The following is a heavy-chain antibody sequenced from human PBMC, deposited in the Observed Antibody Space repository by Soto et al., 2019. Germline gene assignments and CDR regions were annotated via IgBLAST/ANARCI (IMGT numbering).Heavy chain of an antibody. J-gene: IGHJ3*02. V-gene: IGHV4-59*08. CDR1: GGSISSYY. CDR2: IYYSGST. Sequence: QVQLQESGPGLVKPSETLSLTCTVSGGSISSYYWSWIRQPPGKGLEWIGYIYYSGSTNYNPSLKSRVTISVDTSKNQFSLKLSSVTAADTAVYYCASGIILAFGAFDIWGQGTMVTVSS. CDR3: ASGIILAFGAFDI. D-gene: IGHD3-10*01.